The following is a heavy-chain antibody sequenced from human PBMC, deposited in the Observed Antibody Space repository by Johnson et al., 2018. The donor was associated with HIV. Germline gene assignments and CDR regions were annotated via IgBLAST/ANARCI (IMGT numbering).Heavy chain of an antibody. V-gene: IGHV3-30*18. D-gene: IGHD7-27*01. Sequence: QVQLVESGGGVVQPGRSLRLSCAASGFTFSSYGMHWVRQAPGKGLEWVAVISYDGSNKYYADSVKGRFTISRDNSKNTLYLQMNSLRAEDKAVYYWAKDRVLGNQDDAFDMWGQGTMVTVSS. CDR1: GFTFSSYG. J-gene: IGHJ3*02. CDR2: ISYDGSNK. CDR3: AKDRVLGNQDDAFDM.